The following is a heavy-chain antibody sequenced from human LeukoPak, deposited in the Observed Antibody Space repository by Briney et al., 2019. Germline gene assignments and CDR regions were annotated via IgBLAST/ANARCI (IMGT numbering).Heavy chain of an antibody. CDR1: GFTFSSDG. Sequence: GRSLRLSCAASGFTFSSDGMHWGRQAPGKGLEWVAVISYDGSNKYYADSVKGRFTISRDNSKNTLYLQMNSLRAEDTAVYYCAKDAVTTGFDYWGQGTLVTVSS. D-gene: IGHD4-17*01. CDR2: ISYDGSNK. CDR3: AKDAVTTGFDY. V-gene: IGHV3-30*18. J-gene: IGHJ4*02.